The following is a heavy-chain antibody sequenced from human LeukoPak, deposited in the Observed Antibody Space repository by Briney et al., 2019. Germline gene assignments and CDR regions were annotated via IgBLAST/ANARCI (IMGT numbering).Heavy chain of an antibody. J-gene: IGHJ4*02. Sequence: GGSLRLSCTTSGFTFRAYWMGWVRQAPGKGLEWVANIKQDGSEKYYVDSVKGRFTISRDNAKNSLYLQMNSLRAEDTAVYYCARDRDSPQYCSGGSCYTRAQGSAGWGQGTLVTVSS. D-gene: IGHD2-15*01. V-gene: IGHV3-7*01. CDR3: ARDRDSPQYCSGGSCYTRAQGSAG. CDR1: GFTFRAYW. CDR2: IKQDGSEK.